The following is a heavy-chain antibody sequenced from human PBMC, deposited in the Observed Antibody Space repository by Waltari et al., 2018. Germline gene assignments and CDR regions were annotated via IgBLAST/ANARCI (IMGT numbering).Heavy chain of an antibody. CDR1: GFTFSSYA. CDR3: AKVKNSSSWYLAEYFQH. CDR2: ISGSGGST. V-gene: IGHV3-23*01. J-gene: IGHJ1*01. D-gene: IGHD6-13*01. Sequence: EVQLLESGGGLVQPGGSLSLSCAASGFTFSSYAMRWVRQAPGKGLEWVSAISGSGGSTYYADSVKGRFTISRDNSKNTLYLQMNSLRAEDTAVYYCAKVKNSSSWYLAEYFQHWGQGTLVTVSS.